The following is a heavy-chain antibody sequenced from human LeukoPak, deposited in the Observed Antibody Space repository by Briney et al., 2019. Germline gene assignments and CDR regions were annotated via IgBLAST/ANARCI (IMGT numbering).Heavy chain of an antibody. CDR2: IKQDGSAK. J-gene: IGHJ4*02. CDR1: GFTFSSHW. Sequence: GGSLRLSCAASGFTFSSHWMSWVRQAPGKGLEWVANIKQDGSAKYYVDSVRGRFTISRDNAKTSPYLQMNSLRAEDTAVYYCARGVYSSVTLPPYFDFWGQGTLVTVSS. V-gene: IGHV3-7*01. CDR3: ARGVYSSVTLPPYFDF. D-gene: IGHD4-17*01.